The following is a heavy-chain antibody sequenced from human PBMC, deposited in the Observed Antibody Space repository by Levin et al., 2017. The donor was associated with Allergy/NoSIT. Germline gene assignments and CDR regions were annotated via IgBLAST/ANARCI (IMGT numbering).Heavy chain of an antibody. J-gene: IGHJ5*02. CDR3: ASYIVVVPAAPWFDP. CDR2: IYYSGST. D-gene: IGHD2-2*01. Sequence: SQTLSLTCTVSGGSISSSSYYWGWIRQPPGKGLEWIGSIYYSGSTYYNPSLKSRVTISVDTSKNQFSLKLSSVTAADTAVYYCASYIVVVPAAPWFDPWGQGTLVTVSS. V-gene: IGHV4-39*01. CDR1: GGSISSSSYY.